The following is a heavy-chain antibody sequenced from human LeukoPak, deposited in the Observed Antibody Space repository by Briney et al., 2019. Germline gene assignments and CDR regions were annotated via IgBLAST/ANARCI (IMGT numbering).Heavy chain of an antibody. D-gene: IGHD6-6*01. J-gene: IGHJ5*02. Sequence: GRSLRLSCAASGFTFSSYSMNWVRQAPGKGLEWVSSISTSSSYINYADSVKGRFTISRDNAKNSLYLQMNSLRAEDTAVYYCARGSSNIAGRHNWFDPWGQGTLVTVSS. V-gene: IGHV3-21*01. CDR1: GFTFSSYS. CDR3: ARGSSNIAGRHNWFDP. CDR2: ISTSSSYI.